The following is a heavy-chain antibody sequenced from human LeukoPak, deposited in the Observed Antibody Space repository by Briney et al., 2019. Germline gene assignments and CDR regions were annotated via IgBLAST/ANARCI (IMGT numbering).Heavy chain of an antibody. Sequence: GGCLRLSCGACGFALSRHWKTWVREVRGRGPEWVANVNRDGSETYYLDSVKGRFTISKDNAKNSLYLQMNSLRAEDTALYHCARNNGMDVWGQGTTVIVSS. J-gene: IGHJ6*02. CDR1: GFALSRHW. CDR2: VNRDGSET. V-gene: IGHV3-7*03. CDR3: ARNNGMDV.